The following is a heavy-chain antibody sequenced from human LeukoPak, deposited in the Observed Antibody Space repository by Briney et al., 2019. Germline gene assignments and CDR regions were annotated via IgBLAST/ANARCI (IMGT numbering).Heavy chain of an antibody. CDR2: INADNGNT. CDR3: ARRRSVVALGYYFDY. CDR1: GYTFTSYA. D-gene: IGHD3-10*01. J-gene: IGHJ4*02. V-gene: IGHV1-3*03. Sequence: GASVKVSCKASGYTFTSYAMHWVRQAPGQRLEWMGWINADNGNTKYSQEFQGRVTITRDTSASTAYMELSSLRSEDMAVYYCARRRSVVALGYYFDYWGQGTLVTVSS.